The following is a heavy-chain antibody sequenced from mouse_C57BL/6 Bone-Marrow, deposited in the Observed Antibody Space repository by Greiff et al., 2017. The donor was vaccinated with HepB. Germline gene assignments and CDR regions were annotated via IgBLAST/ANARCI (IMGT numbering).Heavy chain of an antibody. CDR3: ARITTVVDY. CDR2: IDPANGNT. J-gene: IGHJ2*01. Sequence: EVMLVESVAELVRPGASVKLSCTASGFTIKNTYMHWVKQRPEQGLEWIGRIDPANGNTKYAPKFQGKATITADTSSNTAYLQLSSLTSEDTAIYYCARITTVVDYWGQGTTLTVSS. V-gene: IGHV14-3*01. CDR1: GFTIKNTY. D-gene: IGHD1-1*01.